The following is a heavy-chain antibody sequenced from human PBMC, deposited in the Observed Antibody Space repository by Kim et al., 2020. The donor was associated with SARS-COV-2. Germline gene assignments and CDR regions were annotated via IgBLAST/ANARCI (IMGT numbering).Heavy chain of an antibody. CDR1: SGSISGGGYY. D-gene: IGHD1-26*01. Sequence: SETLSLTCTVSSGSISGGGYYWTWIRQHPGKGLEWIGYIYNSGSTYYNPSLKSRVALSIDTSKNQFSLKLSSVTAADTAVYYCAHSGSYSGWFDPWGQGTLVTVSS. J-gene: IGHJ5*02. CDR2: IYNSGST. CDR3: AHSGSYSGWFDP. V-gene: IGHV4-31*03.